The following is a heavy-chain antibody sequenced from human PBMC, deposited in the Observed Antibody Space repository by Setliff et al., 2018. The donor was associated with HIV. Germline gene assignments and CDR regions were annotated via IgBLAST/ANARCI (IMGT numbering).Heavy chain of an antibody. CDR2: MCHGGNNN. CDR3: ASLNYYDSSGYYPH. CDR1: GYSISSDYC. V-gene: IGHV4-38-2*01. Sequence: ETLSLTCGVSGYSISSDYCWGWIRQPPGKGLEWIGNMCHGGNNNYYNPSLKSRVTISVDTSKNQFSLKLSSVTAADTAVYYCASLNYYDSSGYYPHWGQGTLVTVSS. D-gene: IGHD3-22*01. J-gene: IGHJ4*02.